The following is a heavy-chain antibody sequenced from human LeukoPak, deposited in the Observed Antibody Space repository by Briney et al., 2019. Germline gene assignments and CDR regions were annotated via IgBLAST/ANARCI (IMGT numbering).Heavy chain of an antibody. CDR1: RFTFNSYA. CDR3: ARNENSGWGYFDY. V-gene: IGHV3-23*01. Sequence: GGSQRLSCAASRFTFNSYAMSWVRQAPGKGLEWVSVIGGSNGITFYVGSVKGRFTISRDNSKDTLYLQMNSLRAEDTAVYYCARNENSGWGYFDYWGQGTLVTVSS. D-gene: IGHD5-12*01. J-gene: IGHJ4*02. CDR2: IGGSNGIT.